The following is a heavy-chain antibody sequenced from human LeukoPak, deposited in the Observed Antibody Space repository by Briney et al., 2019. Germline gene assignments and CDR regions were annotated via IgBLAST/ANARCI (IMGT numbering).Heavy chain of an antibody. CDR2: ISGSGGST. CDR1: GVTFSSYA. CDR3: AKPYYYDSSGYYYLFDC. J-gene: IGHJ4*02. D-gene: IGHD3-22*01. V-gene: IGHV3-23*01. Sequence: GGSLRLSCAASGVTFSSYAMSWVRQAPGKGLEWVSAISGSGGSTYYADSVKGRFTISRDNSKNTLYLQMNSLRAEDTAVYYCAKPYYYDSSGYYYLFDCWGQGTLVTVSS.